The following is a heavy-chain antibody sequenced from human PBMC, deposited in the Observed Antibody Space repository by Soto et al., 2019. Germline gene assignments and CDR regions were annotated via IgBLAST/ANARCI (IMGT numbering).Heavy chain of an antibody. CDR2: IYNSGRT. D-gene: IGHD3-3*01. Sequence: QVQLQESCPGLVKPSETLSLTCTVSGGSISSYYWNWIRQTPGKGLEWVGYIYNSGRTHYNPSLRSRVTISGDTSMNQFSLKLTSVTAADTAVYYCARLRGDFWSGYLVLFDYWGQGTLVTVSS. CDR3: ARLRGDFWSGYLVLFDY. V-gene: IGHV4-59*01. CDR1: GGSISSYY. J-gene: IGHJ4*02.